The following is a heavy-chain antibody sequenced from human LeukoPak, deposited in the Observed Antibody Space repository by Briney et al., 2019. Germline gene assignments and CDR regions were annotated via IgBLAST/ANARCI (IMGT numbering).Heavy chain of an antibody. J-gene: IGHJ4*02. Sequence: GSLRLSCTASGFTFGDYAMSWFRQAPGKGLEWIGSIYDSGSSYYNPSLKSRVTISVDTSKNQLSLGLSSVTDADTAVYYCFKGPDLVSSSWDWGQGTLVTVSS. V-gene: IGHV4-38-2*02. CDR2: IYDSGSS. CDR3: FKGPDLVSSSWD. D-gene: IGHD6-6*01. CDR1: GFTFGDYA.